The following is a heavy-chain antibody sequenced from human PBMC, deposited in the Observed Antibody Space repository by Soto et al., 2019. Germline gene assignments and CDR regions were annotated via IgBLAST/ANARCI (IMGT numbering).Heavy chain of an antibody. CDR2: ISYDGSNK. Sequence: QTGGSLRLSCGASGFTFRSYAMHCVRQTPGKGLEWVAVISYDGSNKHYADSVKGRFSISRDNSKNMLYLQMDSLSTEDTAVYYCVRSMIIVVRLIGLDYWGQGTLVTVSS. D-gene: IGHD3-22*01. CDR1: GFTFRSYA. V-gene: IGHV3-30-3*01. J-gene: IGHJ4*02. CDR3: VRSMIIVVRLIGLDY.